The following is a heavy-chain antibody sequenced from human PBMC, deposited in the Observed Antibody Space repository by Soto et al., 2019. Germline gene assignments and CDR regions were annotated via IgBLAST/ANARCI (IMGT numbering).Heavy chain of an antibody. CDR3: LRSDRALAGYVDD. CDR2: IYYSGST. CDR1: GGSISSTIYY. V-gene: IGHV4-39*01. J-gene: IGHJ4*02. Sequence: PSETLSLTCTVSGGSISSTIYYWGWIRQPPGKGLEWIGSIYYSGSTYYNPSLTSRVTISVDTSKNQCSLRLSSVTAADTAVYYGLRSDRALAGYVDDWGQGTLVTVAS. D-gene: IGHD6-19*01.